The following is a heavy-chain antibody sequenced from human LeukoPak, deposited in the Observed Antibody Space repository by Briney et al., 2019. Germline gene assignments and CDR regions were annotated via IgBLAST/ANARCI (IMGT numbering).Heavy chain of an antibody. CDR3: ARQGGYCSSTSCLNWFDP. CDR2: INPNSGGT. J-gene: IGHJ5*02. Sequence: GASVKVSCKASRYTFTGYYMHWVRQAPGQGLEWMGWINPNSGGTNYAQKFQGRVTMTRDTSISTAYMELSRLRSDDTAVYYCARQGGYCSSTSCLNWFDPWGQGTLVTVSS. CDR1: RYTFTGYY. D-gene: IGHD2-2*01. V-gene: IGHV1-2*02.